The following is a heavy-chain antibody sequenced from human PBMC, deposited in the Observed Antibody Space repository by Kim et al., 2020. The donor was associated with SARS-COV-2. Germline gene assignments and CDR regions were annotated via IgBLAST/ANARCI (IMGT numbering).Heavy chain of an antibody. J-gene: IGHJ3*02. CDR3: AKDLHGYGDPVTFYI. Sequence: DSVECRFTISRDNSKNTLYLHMNSLRAEDTAVYYCAKDLHGYGDPVTFYICGQGTIVTVSS. V-gene: IGHV3-30*02. D-gene: IGHD4-17*01.